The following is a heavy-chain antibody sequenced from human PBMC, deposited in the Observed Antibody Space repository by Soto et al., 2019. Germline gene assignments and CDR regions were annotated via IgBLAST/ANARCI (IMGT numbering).Heavy chain of an antibody. CDR1: GFTFSSYA. CDR3: AKVAYGDYLEKGYFDY. J-gene: IGHJ4*02. V-gene: IGHV3-23*01. D-gene: IGHD4-17*01. CDR2: ISGSGGST. Sequence: GGSLRLSCAASGFTFSSYAMSWVRQAPGKGLEWVSAISGSGGSTYYADSVKGRFTISRDNSKNTLYLQMNSLRAEDTAVYYCAKVAYGDYLEKGYFDYWGQGTLVTVSS.